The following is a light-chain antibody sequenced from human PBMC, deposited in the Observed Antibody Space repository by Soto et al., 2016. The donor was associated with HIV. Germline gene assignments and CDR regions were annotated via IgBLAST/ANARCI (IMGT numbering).Light chain of an antibody. V-gene: IGLV3-21*01. CDR3: NSRDSSGNHVV. J-gene: IGLJ3*02. Sequence: SYVLTQPPSVSVAPGKTARIPCGGNNIGIKSVHWYQRKPGQAPVLVVYDDSDRPSGIPVRFSGSSSGNTASLTITGAQAEDEADYYCNSRDSSGNHVVFGGGTKLTVL. CDR1: NIGIKS. CDR2: DDS.